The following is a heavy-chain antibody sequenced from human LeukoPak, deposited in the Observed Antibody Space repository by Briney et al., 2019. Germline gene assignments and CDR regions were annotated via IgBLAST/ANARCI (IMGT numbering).Heavy chain of an antibody. Sequence: ASVKVSCKASGGTFSSYAISWVRQAPGQGLEWMGWMIPNSGNTAYTQNFQGRVTMTRNISLSTAYMELNSLTSEDTAMYYCARGTRIAVYWDAFDIWGQGTMVTVSS. V-gene: IGHV1-8*02. CDR3: ARGTRIAVYWDAFDI. D-gene: IGHD6-19*01. CDR2: MIPNSGNT. CDR1: GGTFSSYA. J-gene: IGHJ3*02.